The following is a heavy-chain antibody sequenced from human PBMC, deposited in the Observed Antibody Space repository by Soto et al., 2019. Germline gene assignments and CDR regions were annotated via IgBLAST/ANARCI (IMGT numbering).Heavy chain of an antibody. Sequence: ASVKVSCKASGYTFTSYAMHWVRQAPGQRLEWMGWINAGNGNTKYSQKFQGRVTITRDTSASTAYMELSSLRSEDTAVYYCARDSVPAASPKVCGMDVWGQGTTVTVSS. V-gene: IGHV1-3*01. J-gene: IGHJ6*01. D-gene: IGHD2-2*01. CDR2: INAGNGNT. CDR1: GYTFTSYA. CDR3: ARDSVPAASPKVCGMDV.